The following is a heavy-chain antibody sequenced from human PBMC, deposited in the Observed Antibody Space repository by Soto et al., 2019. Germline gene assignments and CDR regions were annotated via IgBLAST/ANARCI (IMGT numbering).Heavy chain of an antibody. V-gene: IGHV3-30-3*01. CDR2: ISYDGSNK. CDR1: GFTFSSYA. Sequence: QVQLVESGGGVVQPGRSLRLSCAASGFTFSSYAMHWVRQAPGKGLEWVAVISYDGSNKYYADSVKGRFTISRDNSKNTRYLQMNSLRAEDTAVYYCARDHVVVAATFRASYYGMDVWGQGTTVTVSS. D-gene: IGHD2-15*01. J-gene: IGHJ6*02. CDR3: ARDHVVVAATFRASYYGMDV.